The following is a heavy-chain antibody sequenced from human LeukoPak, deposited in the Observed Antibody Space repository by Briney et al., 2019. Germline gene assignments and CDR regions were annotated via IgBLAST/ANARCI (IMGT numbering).Heavy chain of an antibody. J-gene: IGHJ4*02. V-gene: IGHV5-51*01. CDR3: ARLPGYCTGGSCYFEY. CDR2: IYPGDSDT. Sequence: GESLKISCKGSGYSFTNYWIGWVRQMPGKGLEWMGIIYPGDSDTRYSPSFQGQVTFSADKSISTTYLQWSSLKASDTAMYYCARLPGYCTGGSCYFEYWGQGTLVTVSS. CDR1: GYSFTNYW. D-gene: IGHD2-15*01.